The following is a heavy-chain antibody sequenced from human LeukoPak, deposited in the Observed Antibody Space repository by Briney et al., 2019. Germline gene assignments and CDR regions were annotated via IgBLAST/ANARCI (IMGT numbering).Heavy chain of an antibody. J-gene: IGHJ4*02. CDR3: ARSDPPYDY. V-gene: IGHV3-21*01. Sequence: PGGSLRLSCAASGFTFSSYSMNWVRQAPGKGLEWVSSISSSSSYINYADSVKGRFTISRDNAKNSLYLQMNSLRAEDTAVYYCARSDPPYDYWGQGTLVTVSS. CDR1: GFTFSSYS. CDR2: ISSSSSYI.